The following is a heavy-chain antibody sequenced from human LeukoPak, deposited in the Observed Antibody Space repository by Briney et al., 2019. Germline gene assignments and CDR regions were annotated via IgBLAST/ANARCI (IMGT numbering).Heavy chain of an antibody. V-gene: IGHV1-2*02. CDR1: GYTFTGYY. J-gene: IGHJ6*02. CDR2: INPNSGGR. CDR3: ARDVSPLSSGSYEVFYYGMDV. D-gene: IGHD6-19*01. Sequence: GASVKVSCKASGYTFTGYYIHWVWQAPGQGLEWMGRINPNSGGRKYAQKFEGRVTITRDTSITTAYMEVSRLRSDDTAMYYCARDVSPLSSGSYEVFYYGMDVWGQGTTVTVSS.